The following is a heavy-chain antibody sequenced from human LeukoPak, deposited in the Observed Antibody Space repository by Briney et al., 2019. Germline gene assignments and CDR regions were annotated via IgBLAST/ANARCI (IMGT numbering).Heavy chain of an antibody. CDR2: INPNSGGT. V-gene: IGHV1-2*02. CDR3: AREGPIVGATHLVDY. Sequence: ASVKVSCKAYGYTFTDYYMHWVRQAPGQGLEWMGWINPNSGGTNYAQKCQGRVTMTRDTSIRTAYMELSRLRSDDTAVYYCAREGPIVGATHLVDYWGQGTLVTVSS. CDR1: GYTFTDYY. D-gene: IGHD1-26*01. J-gene: IGHJ4*02.